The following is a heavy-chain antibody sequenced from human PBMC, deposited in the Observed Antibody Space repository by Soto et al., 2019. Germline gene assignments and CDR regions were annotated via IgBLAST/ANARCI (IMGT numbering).Heavy chain of an antibody. Sequence: QDQLLQSGAEVKKPGASVTVSCKASGYSFTNYGINWVRQAPGQGLEWMGWISAFNGNTHYAQKLQGRVTMTTDATTSTAYMALRSLRSDDTAEYYCARDRGVAPPVAGNTHYYYYMDVWGKVTTVTVSS. D-gene: IGHD6-19*01. J-gene: IGHJ6*03. V-gene: IGHV1-18*01. CDR2: ISAFNGNT. CDR1: GYSFTNYG. CDR3: ARDRGVAPPVAGNTHYYYYMDV.